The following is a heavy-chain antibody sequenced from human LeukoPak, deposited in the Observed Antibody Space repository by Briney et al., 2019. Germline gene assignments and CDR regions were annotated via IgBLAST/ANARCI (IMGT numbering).Heavy chain of an antibody. CDR1: GYTFTDYY. D-gene: IGHD3-10*01. J-gene: IGHJ4*02. Sequence: GASVKVSCKVSGYTFTDYYMHWVQQAPGKGLEWMGLVDPEDGETIYAEKFQGRVTITADTSTDTAYMELSSLRSEDAAVYYCATPTGGAIKEDLFDYWGQGTLVTVSS. CDR2: VDPEDGET. V-gene: IGHV1-69-2*01. CDR3: ATPTGGAIKEDLFDY.